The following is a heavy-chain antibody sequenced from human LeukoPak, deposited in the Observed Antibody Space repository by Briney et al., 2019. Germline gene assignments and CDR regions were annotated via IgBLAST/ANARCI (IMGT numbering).Heavy chain of an antibody. J-gene: IGHJ4*02. CDR1: GFTFSRNW. Sequence: PGGSLRLSCAAPGFTFSRNWMSWVRQAQGKGLEWVASIKEDGSEKYYVDSVKGRFSLSRDNAKNSLYLQMNSLRAGDTAVYYCARVYDYLWGSYRPFDYWGQGTLVTVSS. CDR2: IKEDGSEK. V-gene: IGHV3-7*01. D-gene: IGHD3-16*02. CDR3: ARVYDYLWGSYRPFDY.